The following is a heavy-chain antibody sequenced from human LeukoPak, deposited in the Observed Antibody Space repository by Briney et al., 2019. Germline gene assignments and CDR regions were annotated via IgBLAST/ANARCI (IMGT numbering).Heavy chain of an antibody. D-gene: IGHD3-3*01. V-gene: IGHV1-69*13. CDR2: IIPIFGTA. CDR3: ARGVVVGYDFWSGYPQNWFDP. CDR1: GGTFSSYA. Sequence: SVKVSCKASGGTFSSYAISWVRQAPGQGLEWMGGIIPIFGTANYAQKFQGRVTITADESTSTAYMELSSLRSEDTAVYYCARGVVVGYDFWSGYPQNWFDPWGQGTLVTVSS. J-gene: IGHJ5*02.